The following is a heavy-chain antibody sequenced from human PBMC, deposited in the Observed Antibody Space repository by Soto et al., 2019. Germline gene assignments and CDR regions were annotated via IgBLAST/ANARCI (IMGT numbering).Heavy chain of an antibody. V-gene: IGHV3-23*01. CDR2: ISGSGGST. CDR1: GFTFSSYA. CDR3: ARQGPYCSGGSCYPPRFGWFDP. D-gene: IGHD2-15*01. J-gene: IGHJ5*02. Sequence: PGGSLRLSCAASGFTFSSYAMSWVRQAPGKGLEWVSAISGSGGSTYYADSVKGRFTISRDNSKNTLYLQMNSLRAEDTAVYYCARQGPYCSGGSCYPPRFGWFDPWGQGTLVTVSS.